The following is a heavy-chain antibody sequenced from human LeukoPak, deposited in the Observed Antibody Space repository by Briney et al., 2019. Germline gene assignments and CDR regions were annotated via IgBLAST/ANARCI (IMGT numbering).Heavy chain of an antibody. CDR2: IYYSGST. Sequence: WVRQPPGKGLEWIGSIYYSGSTYYNPSLKSRVTISVDTSKNQFSLKLSSVTAADTAVYYCARGGYFDWLFPGGFDYWGQGTLVTVSS. D-gene: IGHD3-9*01. J-gene: IGHJ4*02. CDR3: ARGGYFDWLFPGGFDY. V-gene: IGHV4-39*01.